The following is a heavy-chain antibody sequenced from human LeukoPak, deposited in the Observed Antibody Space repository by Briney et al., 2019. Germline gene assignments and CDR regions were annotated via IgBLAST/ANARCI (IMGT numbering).Heavy chain of an antibody. Sequence: GGSLRLSCAASGFTFSSYGMSWVRQAPGKGLEWVSAISGSGGSTYYADSVKGRFTISRDNSKNTLYLQMNSLRAEDTAVYYCAKLGYYYYYMDVWGKGTTVTISS. CDR3: AKLGYYYYYMDV. CDR1: GFTFSSYG. V-gene: IGHV3-23*01. D-gene: IGHD3-16*01. J-gene: IGHJ6*03. CDR2: ISGSGGST.